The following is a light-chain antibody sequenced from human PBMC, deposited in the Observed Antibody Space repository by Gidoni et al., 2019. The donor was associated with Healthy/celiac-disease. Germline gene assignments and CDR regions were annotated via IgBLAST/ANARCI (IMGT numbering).Light chain of an antibody. V-gene: IGKV3-11*01. CDR3: QQRSNWPPT. CDR2: DAS. J-gene: IGKJ2*01. Sequence: EIVLTQSPATLSLSPGERATLTCRASQSVSSYLAWYQQKPGQAPRLLIYDASNSATGIPARFCGSGSGTVFTITISSLEPDDFAVYYCQQRSNWPPTFGQGTKLEIK. CDR1: QSVSSY.